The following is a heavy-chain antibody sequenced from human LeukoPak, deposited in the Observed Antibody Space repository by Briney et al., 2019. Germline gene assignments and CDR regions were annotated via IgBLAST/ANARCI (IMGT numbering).Heavy chain of an antibody. Sequence: GGSLRLSCAASGFSFSDYYMSWIRQAPGKGLEWVSYISPSSTHTPYADPVKGRFTISRDNAKNSLYLQMNSLKAEDTAVYYCARDLVGATPGLDYWGQGTLVTVSS. CDR1: GFSFSDYY. CDR2: ISPSSTHT. J-gene: IGHJ4*02. V-gene: IGHV3-11*05. CDR3: ARDLVGATPGLDY. D-gene: IGHD1-26*01.